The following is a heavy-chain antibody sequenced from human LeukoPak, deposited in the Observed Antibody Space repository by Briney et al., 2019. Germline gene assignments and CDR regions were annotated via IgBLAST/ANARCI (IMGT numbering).Heavy chain of an antibody. D-gene: IGHD5-18*01. Sequence: PGGSLRLSCAASGFTFSSYEMNWVRQAPGKWLEWVSYISSSGSTIYYADSVKGRFTISRDNAKNSLYLQMNSLRAEDKAVYYCARDAEAWIQLWPDNWFDPWGQGTLVTVSS. CDR1: GFTFSSYE. V-gene: IGHV3-48*03. J-gene: IGHJ5*02. CDR3: ARDAEAWIQLWPDNWFDP. CDR2: ISSSGSTI.